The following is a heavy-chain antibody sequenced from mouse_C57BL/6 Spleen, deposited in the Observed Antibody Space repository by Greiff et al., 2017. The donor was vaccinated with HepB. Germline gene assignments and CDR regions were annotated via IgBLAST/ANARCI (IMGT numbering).Heavy chain of an antibody. Sequence: EVHLVESGGGLVKPGGSLKLSCAASGFTFSDYGMHWVRQAPEKGLEWVAYISSGSSTIYYADTVKGRFTISRDNAKNTLFLQMTSLRSEDTAMYYCARSYYGSSYGFDYWVQGTTLTVSS. CDR3: ARSYYGSSYGFDY. CDR1: GFTFSDYG. CDR2: ISSGSSTI. D-gene: IGHD1-1*01. J-gene: IGHJ2*01. V-gene: IGHV5-17*01.